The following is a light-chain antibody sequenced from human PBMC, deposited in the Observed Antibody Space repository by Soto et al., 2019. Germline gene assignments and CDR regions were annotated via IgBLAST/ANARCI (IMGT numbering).Light chain of an antibody. Sequence: QSALTQPASVSGSPGQSITISCTGTSGDIGSYNRVSWYQQHPGKAPKLIIYEVTDRPSGVSNRFSGSKSGNTASLTISGRLAEDEAEYYCSSYTDINTRACVFGTGTKLTVL. CDR2: EVT. J-gene: IGLJ1*01. V-gene: IGLV2-14*01. CDR3: SSYTDINTRACV. CDR1: SGDIGSYNR.